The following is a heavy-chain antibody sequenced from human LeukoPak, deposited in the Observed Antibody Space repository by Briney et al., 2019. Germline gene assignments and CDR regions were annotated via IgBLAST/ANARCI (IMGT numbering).Heavy chain of an antibody. V-gene: IGHV3-30-3*01. Sequence: GRSLRLSCAASGFTFSSYAMHWVRQAPGKGLEWVAVISYDRSNKYYADSVKGRFTTSRDNAKNSLYLQMNSLRVEDTAVYYCARAKAAAMFSSDYWGQGTLVTVSS. D-gene: IGHD6-13*01. CDR2: ISYDRSNK. CDR3: ARAKAAAMFSSDY. CDR1: GFTFSSYA. J-gene: IGHJ4*02.